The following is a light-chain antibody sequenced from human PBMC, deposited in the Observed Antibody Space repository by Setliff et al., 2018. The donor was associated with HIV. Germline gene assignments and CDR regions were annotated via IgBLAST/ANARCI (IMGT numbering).Light chain of an antibody. CDR1: SSDVGGYNH. Sequence: QSALTQPASVSGSPGQSISISCTGTSSDVGGYNHVSWYQQEPDRAPKLMIYEVTNRPSGVSNRFSGSKSGNTAPLAISGLQAEDEADYYCTSFTTTGAYVFGTGTKVTVL. J-gene: IGLJ1*01. CDR2: EVT. CDR3: TSFTTTGAYV. V-gene: IGLV2-14*01.